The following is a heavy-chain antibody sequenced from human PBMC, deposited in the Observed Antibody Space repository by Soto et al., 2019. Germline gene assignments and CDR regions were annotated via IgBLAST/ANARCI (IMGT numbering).Heavy chain of an antibody. D-gene: IGHD3-9*01. V-gene: IGHV4-30-4*01. J-gene: IGHJ4*02. CDR2: IYYSGST. CDR1: GGSISSGDYY. Sequence: PSETLSLTCTVSGGSISSGDYYWSWIRQPPGKGLEWIGYIYYSGSTYYNASLQSRVTISVDTSKNQFSLKLSSVTAADTAVYYCARGNYDILTGYYHLDYWGQGTLVTVSS. CDR3: ARGNYDILTGYYHLDY.